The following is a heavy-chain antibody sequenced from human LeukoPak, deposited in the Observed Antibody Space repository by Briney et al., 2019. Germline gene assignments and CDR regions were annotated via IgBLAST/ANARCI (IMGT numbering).Heavy chain of an antibody. CDR3: ARRLAYYLDYYLDY. J-gene: IGHJ4*02. CDR2: ISGSGGGT. Sequence: GGSLRLSCAASGFIFSYCAEPWVRQAPGKGLEWVSTISGSGGGTYYAGSVKGRFTISRDNSENTLYLQINSLRAEDTAVYFCARRLAYYLDYYLDYWGQGSLVTVSS. V-gene: IGHV3-23*01. CDR1: GFIFSYCA. D-gene: IGHD1-26*01.